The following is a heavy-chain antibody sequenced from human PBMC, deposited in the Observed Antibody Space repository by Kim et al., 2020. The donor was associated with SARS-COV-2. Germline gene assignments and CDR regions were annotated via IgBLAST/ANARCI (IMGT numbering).Heavy chain of an antibody. Sequence: AGSLRLSCAASGFTFSSYGMHWVRQAPGKGLEWVAVISYDGSNKYYADSVKGRFTISRDNSKNTLYLQMNSLRAEDTAVYYCAKDRGYCSGGSCYGNYYYAMDVWGQGTTVTVSS. D-gene: IGHD2-15*01. J-gene: IGHJ6*02. CDR3: AKDRGYCSGGSCYGNYYYAMDV. CDR2: ISYDGSNK. CDR1: GFTFSSYG. V-gene: IGHV3-30*18.